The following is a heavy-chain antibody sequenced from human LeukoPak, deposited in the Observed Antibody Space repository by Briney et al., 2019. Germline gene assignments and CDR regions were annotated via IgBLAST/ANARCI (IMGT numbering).Heavy chain of an antibody. CDR2: IYYSGST. CDR1: GGSISSYY. J-gene: IGHJ6*02. Sequence: SETLSLTCTVSGGSISSYYWSWIRQPPGKGLEWIGYIYYSGSTNYNPSLKSRVTISVDTSTNQYSLKLSSVTAADTAVYYCARGSYGYYYYYGMDAWGQGTTVTVSS. D-gene: IGHD5-18*01. V-gene: IGHV4-59*08. CDR3: ARGSYGYYYYYGMDA.